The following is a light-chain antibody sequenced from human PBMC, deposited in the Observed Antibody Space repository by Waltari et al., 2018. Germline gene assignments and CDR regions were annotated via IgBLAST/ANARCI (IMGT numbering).Light chain of an antibody. CDR2: EVT. V-gene: IGLV2-8*01. J-gene: IGLJ2*01. Sequence: QSALTQPPSASGSPGPSVPISCTGPSSDVGCYHHVSWYQQHPGKAPKLIIYEVTQRPSGVPDRFSGSKSGNTASLTVSGLQADDEADYYCSSNVDNNNVVFGGGTKVTVL. CDR3: SSNVDNNNVV. CDR1: SSDVGCYHH.